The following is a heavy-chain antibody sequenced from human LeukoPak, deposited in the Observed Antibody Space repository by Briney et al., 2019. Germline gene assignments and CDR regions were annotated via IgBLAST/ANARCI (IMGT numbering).Heavy chain of an antibody. J-gene: IGHJ4*02. CDR1: GYTFTSYY. CDR2: INPSGGST. D-gene: IGHD3-22*01. CDR3: ARVVYYYDSSGYYPLGY. Sequence: ASVKVSCKASGYTFTSYYMHWVRQAPGQGLEWMGLINPSGGSTSYAQKFQGRVTMTRDTSTSTVYMELSSLRSEDTAVYYCARVVYYYDSSGYYPLGYWGQGTLVTVSS. V-gene: IGHV1-46*01.